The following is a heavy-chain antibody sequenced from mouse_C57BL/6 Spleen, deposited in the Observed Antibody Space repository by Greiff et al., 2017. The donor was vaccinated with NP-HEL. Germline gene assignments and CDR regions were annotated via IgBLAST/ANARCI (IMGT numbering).Heavy chain of an antibody. D-gene: IGHD2-4*01. CDR1: GFTFSDYG. CDR3: AIIKRYAMDY. V-gene: IGHV5-17*01. CDR2: ISSGSSTI. J-gene: IGHJ4*01. Sequence: DVKLVESGGGLVKPGGSLKLSCAASGFTFSDYGMHWVRQAPEKGLEWVAYISSGSSTIYYADTVKGRFTISRDNAKNTLFLQMTSLRSEDTAMYYCAIIKRYAMDYWGQGTSVTVSS.